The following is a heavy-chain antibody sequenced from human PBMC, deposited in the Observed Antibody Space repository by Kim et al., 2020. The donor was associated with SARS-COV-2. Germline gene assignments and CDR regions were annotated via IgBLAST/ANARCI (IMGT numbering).Heavy chain of an antibody. V-gene: IGHV4-34*01. CDR1: GGSFSGFH. D-gene: IGHD2-2*02. CDR2: INHSGST. CDR3: ARGRAGVVPSPILGIGPHYDYYAMDV. Sequence: SETLSLTCAVYGGSFSGFHWSWIRQPPGKGLEWIGEINHSGSTNYNPSLKSRVTISVDTSKSQFSLKLNFVTAADKAVYYCARGRAGVVPSPILGIGPHYDYYAMDVWGRGTTVTVSS. J-gene: IGHJ6*02.